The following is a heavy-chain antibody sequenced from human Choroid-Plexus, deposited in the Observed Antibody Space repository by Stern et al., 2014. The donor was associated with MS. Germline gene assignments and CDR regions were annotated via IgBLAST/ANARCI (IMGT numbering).Heavy chain of an antibody. D-gene: IGHD2-15*01. Sequence: VQLLESGGGVAQPGRPLILSCAASGFPFSNFGMHWVRQAPGKGLAWVALISYDGSDKYYADSVKGRFTIFRDNSKNTLYMHMNSLRAEDTAVYYCAKDRQWSTYFFDYWGQGSLVTVSS. CDR2: ISYDGSDK. V-gene: IGHV3-30*18. CDR1: GFPFSNFG. J-gene: IGHJ4*02. CDR3: AKDRQWSTYFFDY.